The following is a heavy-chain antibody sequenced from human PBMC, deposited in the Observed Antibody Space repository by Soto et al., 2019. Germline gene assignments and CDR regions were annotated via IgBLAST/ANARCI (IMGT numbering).Heavy chain of an antibody. CDR3: ARAAPRYCSGGSCYSGRDD. CDR2: MDYSGST. V-gene: IGHV4-39*01. D-gene: IGHD2-15*01. CDR1: GGSISASSYY. J-gene: IGHJ4*02. Sequence: SETLSLTCTVSGGSISASSYYWGWIRQPPGKGLEWIGSMDYSGSTYYNPSLKSRVTISVDTSKNQFSLKLSSLTAADTAVYYCARAAPRYCSGGSCYSGRDDWGQGTRVTVSS.